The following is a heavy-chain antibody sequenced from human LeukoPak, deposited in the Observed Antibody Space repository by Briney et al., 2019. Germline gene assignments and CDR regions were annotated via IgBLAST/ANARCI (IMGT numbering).Heavy chain of an antibody. CDR1: GYTFTSYY. CDR2: INPSGGST. CDR3: ARDSGTGITMIVVVTDAFDI. J-gene: IGHJ3*02. D-gene: IGHD3-22*01. V-gene: IGHV1-46*03. Sequence: ASVKVSCKASGYTFTSYYMHWVRQAPGQGLEWMGIINPSGGSTSYAQKFRGRVTMTRDTSTSTVYMELSSLGSEDTAVYYCARDSGTGITMIVVVTDAFDIWGQGTMVTVSS.